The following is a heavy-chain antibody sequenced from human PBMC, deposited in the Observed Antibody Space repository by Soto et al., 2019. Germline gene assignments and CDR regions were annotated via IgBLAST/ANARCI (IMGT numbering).Heavy chain of an antibody. CDR3: ARSIVVVTALDY. D-gene: IGHD2-21*02. J-gene: IGHJ4*02. CDR1: GFTFIRYA. V-gene: IGHV1-3*01. CDR2: IXAGNGXT. Sequence: XSVKVSCKASGFTFIRYAMHWVRQAPGQRLEWMGWIXAGNGXTKYSQKFQGXXTIARDTXXSTDYMELSSLRSEDTAVYYCARSIVVVTALDYWGQGTLVTVSS.